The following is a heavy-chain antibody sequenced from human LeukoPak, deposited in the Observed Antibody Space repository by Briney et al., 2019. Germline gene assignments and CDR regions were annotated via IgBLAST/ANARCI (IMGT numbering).Heavy chain of an antibody. D-gene: IGHD4-17*01. CDR1: GFTFSSYA. Sequence: GGSLRLSCAASGFTFSSYAMHWVRQAPGKGLEYVSAISSNGGSTYYANSVKGRFTISRDNSKNTLCLQMGSLRAEDTAVYYCGRGNYGDYHFDYWGQGTLVTVSS. V-gene: IGHV3-64*01. CDR2: ISSNGGST. CDR3: GRGNYGDYHFDY. J-gene: IGHJ4*02.